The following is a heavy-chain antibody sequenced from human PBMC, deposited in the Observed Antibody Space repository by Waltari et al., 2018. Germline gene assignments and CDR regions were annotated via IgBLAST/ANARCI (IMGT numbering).Heavy chain of an antibody. J-gene: IGHJ5*02. CDR1: GFAFRSYW. Sequence: EVQLVESGGGLVPPGGSLRLSCAASGFAFRSYWLSWCSQAPGKGLEWVANIKQDGSEKYYVDSVKGRFTISRDNAKNSLYLQMNSLRAEDTAVYYCARDNRDVFDPWGQGTLVTVSS. CDR3: ARDNRDVFDP. V-gene: IGHV3-7*03. CDR2: IKQDGSEK.